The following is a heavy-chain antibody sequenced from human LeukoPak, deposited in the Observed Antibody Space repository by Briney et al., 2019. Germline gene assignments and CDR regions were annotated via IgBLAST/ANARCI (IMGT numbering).Heavy chain of an antibody. CDR1: GFTFSNYA. D-gene: IGHD3-10*01. J-gene: IGHJ4*02. CDR3: ARRYYGSGSSFDY. Sequence: GGSLRLSCAASGFTFSNYAMHWVPQAPGKGLESVSSISSNGGTTYYANSVKGRFTISRDNSKNTLYLQMGNLRPEDMAVYYCARRYYGSGSSFDYWGQGILVTVSS. V-gene: IGHV3-64*01. CDR2: ISSNGGTT.